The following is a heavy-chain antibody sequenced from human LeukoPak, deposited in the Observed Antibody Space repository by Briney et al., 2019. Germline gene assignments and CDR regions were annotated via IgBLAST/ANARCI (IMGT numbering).Heavy chain of an antibody. CDR3: ARERGDCSSTSCYPYYFDS. CDR1: GGSISSYF. CDR2: IYTSGSP. D-gene: IGHD2-2*01. Sequence: PSETLSLTCTVSGGSISSYFWGWLRQPAGMGREWIGRIYTSGSPNYNPSLKSRLTMSVDTSKNQFSLKLNSVTAADTAVYYCARERGDCSSTSCYPYYFDSWGQGTLVTVSS. J-gene: IGHJ4*02. V-gene: IGHV4-4*07.